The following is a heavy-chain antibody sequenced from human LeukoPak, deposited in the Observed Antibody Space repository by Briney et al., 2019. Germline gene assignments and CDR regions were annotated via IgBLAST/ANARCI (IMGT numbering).Heavy chain of an antibody. CDR2: IKEDGSER. J-gene: IGHJ4*02. CDR3: AKGMGSAGGLYYFDY. Sequence: RGSLRLSCEASAFIFSGHWLNWVRQTPGKGLEWVASIKEDGSERQYVDSVKGRFSISRDNSKNTLYLQMNSLRAEDTAVYYCAKGMGSAGGLYYFDYWGQGTLVTVSS. D-gene: IGHD3-16*01. V-gene: IGHV3-7*01. CDR1: AFIFSGHW.